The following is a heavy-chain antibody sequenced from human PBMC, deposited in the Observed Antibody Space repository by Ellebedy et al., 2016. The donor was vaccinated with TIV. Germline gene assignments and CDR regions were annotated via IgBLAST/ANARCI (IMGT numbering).Heavy chain of an antibody. Sequence: SVKVSXXASGGTFSSYAISWVRQAPGQGLEWMGGIIPIFGTANYAQKFQGRVTITADESTSTAYMELSSLRSEDTAVYYCARDRGSGWYNFDYWGQGTLVTVSS. CDR2: IIPIFGTA. J-gene: IGHJ4*02. CDR1: GGTFSSYA. D-gene: IGHD6-19*01. V-gene: IGHV1-69*13. CDR3: ARDRGSGWYNFDY.